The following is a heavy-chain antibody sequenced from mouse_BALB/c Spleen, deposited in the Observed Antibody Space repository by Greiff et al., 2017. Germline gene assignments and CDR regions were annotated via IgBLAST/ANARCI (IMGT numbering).Heavy chain of an antibody. CDR2: INPYNGDT. CDR1: GYSFTGYF. D-gene: IGHD2-1*01. CDR3: GRRGAYGNYAMDY. V-gene: IGHV1-37*01. Sequence: VHVKQSGPELVKPGASVKISCKASGYSFTGYFMNWVKQSHGKSLEWIGRINPYNGDTFYNQKFKGKATLTVDKSSSTAHMELLSLTSEDSAVYYCGRRGAYGNYAMDYWGQGTSVTVSS. J-gene: IGHJ4*01.